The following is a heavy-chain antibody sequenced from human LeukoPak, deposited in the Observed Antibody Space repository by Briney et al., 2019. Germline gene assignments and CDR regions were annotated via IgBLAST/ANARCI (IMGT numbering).Heavy chain of an antibody. CDR3: AREVLRAVAGTEVNWFDP. Sequence: PGGSLRLSCAASGFTFSKFGMHWVRQSPGKGLDWVSFIWSDGNNRYYPDSVKGRFTISRDNSKDTMYLQMNSLRAEDTAVYYCAREVLRAVAGTEVNWFDPWGQGTLVTVSS. CDR1: GFTFSKFG. V-gene: IGHV3-33*01. CDR2: IWSDGNNR. J-gene: IGHJ5*02. D-gene: IGHD6-19*01.